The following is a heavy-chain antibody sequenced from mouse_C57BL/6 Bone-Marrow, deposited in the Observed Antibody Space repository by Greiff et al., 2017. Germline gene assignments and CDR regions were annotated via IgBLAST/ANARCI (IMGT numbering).Heavy chain of an antibody. Sequence: QVQLQQSGAELVKPGASVKVSCKASGYTFTSYWMHWVKQRPGQGLEWIGRFHPSDSDTNYNQKFKGKATLTVDKSSSTAYMQLSSLTSEDSAVYYCANDGSPFAYGGQGTLVTVSA. D-gene: IGHD2-3*01. V-gene: IGHV1-74*01. CDR2: FHPSDSDT. CDR1: GYTFTSYW. J-gene: IGHJ3*01. CDR3: ANDGSPFAY.